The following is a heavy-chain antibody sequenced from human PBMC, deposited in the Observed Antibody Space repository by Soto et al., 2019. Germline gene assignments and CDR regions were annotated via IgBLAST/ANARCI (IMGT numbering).Heavy chain of an antibody. V-gene: IGHV1-2*04. D-gene: IGHD5-18*01. J-gene: IGHJ2*01. Sequence: QVQLVQSGAEVKKPGASVKVSCKASGYTFTGYYMHWVRQAPGQGLEWMGWINPNSGGTNYAQKFQGWVIMTRDTSISTSYMVQSRLRSDDTVVYYCAIGSSYGYVSSIKWYFDLWGSGTLVTVSS. CDR3: AIGSSYGYVSSIKWYFDL. CDR1: GYTFTGYY. CDR2: INPNSGGT.